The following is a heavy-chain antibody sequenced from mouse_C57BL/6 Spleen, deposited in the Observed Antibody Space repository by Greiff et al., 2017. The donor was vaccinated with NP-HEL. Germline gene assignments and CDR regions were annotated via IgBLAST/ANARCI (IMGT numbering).Heavy chain of an antibody. CDR3: ARRGYSNPFGY. D-gene: IGHD2-5*01. Sequence: VQLQQPGAELVRPGSSVKLSCKASGYTFTSYWMDWVKQRPGQGLEWIGNIYPSDSETHYNQKFKDKATLTVDKSSSTAYMQLSSLTSEDSAVYYCARRGYSNPFGYWGQGTTLTVST. V-gene: IGHV1-61*01. J-gene: IGHJ2*01. CDR2: IYPSDSET. CDR1: GYTFTSYW.